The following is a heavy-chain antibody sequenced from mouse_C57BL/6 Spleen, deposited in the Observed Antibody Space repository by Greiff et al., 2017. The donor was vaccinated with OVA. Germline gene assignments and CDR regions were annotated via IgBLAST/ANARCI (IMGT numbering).Heavy chain of an antibody. CDR1: GYTFTEYT. V-gene: IGHV1-62-2*01. D-gene: IGHD2-3*01. CDR2: FYPGSGSI. J-gene: IGHJ4*01. Sequence: VQLQQSGAELVKPGASVKLSCKASGYTFTEYTIHWVKQRSGQGLEWIGWFYPGSGSIKYNEKFKDKATLTADKSSSTVYMKLSRLPSGDSAVDFGARHEDPSYDLYAMDYWGQGTSVTVSS. CDR3: ARHEDPSYDLYAMDY.